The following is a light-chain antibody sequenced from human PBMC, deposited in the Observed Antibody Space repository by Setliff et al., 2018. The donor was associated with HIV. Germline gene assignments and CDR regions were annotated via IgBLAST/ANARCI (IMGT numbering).Light chain of an antibody. J-gene: IGLJ1*01. CDR1: SSNIGASYD. CDR3: QSHDSSLSGYV. V-gene: IGLV1-40*01. Sequence: QSALTQPPSVSGAPGQRVTISCTGSSSNIGASYDVHWYQQFPGTAPKLLIYDNNNRPSGVPDRFSGSKSGTSASLAITGLRAEDEADYYCQSHDSSLSGYVFGTGTKVTVL. CDR2: DNN.